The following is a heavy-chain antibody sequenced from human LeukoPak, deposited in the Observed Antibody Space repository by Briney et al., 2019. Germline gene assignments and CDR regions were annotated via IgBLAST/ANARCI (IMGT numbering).Heavy chain of an antibody. CDR2: IWYDGGNK. D-gene: IGHD3-22*01. CDR3: ARDYYRDYAASGPSPGLFGTP. CDR1: GLTFSSYG. V-gene: IGHV3-33*01. J-gene: IGHJ4*02. Sequence: GGSLRLSCSASGLTFSSYGVHWVRQAPGKGLGWVAVIWYDGGNKYYADSVKGRFTISRDNSKNTLYLQMNRLRPKETAVYYCARDYYRDYAASGPSPGLFGTPWGQGTLVTVSS.